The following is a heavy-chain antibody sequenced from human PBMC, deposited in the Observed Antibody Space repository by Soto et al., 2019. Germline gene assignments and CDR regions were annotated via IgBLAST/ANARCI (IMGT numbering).Heavy chain of an antibody. D-gene: IGHD3-3*01. V-gene: IGHV3-7*03. Sequence: EVQLVESGGDLVQPGGSLRLSCAASGFTFRSFWMSWVRQAPGRGLEWVANIKDDGKEKNYVDSVKGRFTIARDNAKDLVYLEMNSLRAEDTAIYYCARLRGDPLHFGVFIMYYLDQWGQGVLVTVSS. CDR2: IKDDGKEK. CDR1: GFTFRSFW. CDR3: ARLRGDPLHFGVFIMYYLDQ. J-gene: IGHJ4*02.